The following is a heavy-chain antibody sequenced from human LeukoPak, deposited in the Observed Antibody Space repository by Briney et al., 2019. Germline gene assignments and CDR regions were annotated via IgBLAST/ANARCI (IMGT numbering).Heavy chain of an antibody. CDR2: IYYIGTA. Sequence: SQTLSLTCSVSGDSISIGDYRWSWIRQSPGKGLEWIGYIYYIGTAYYNPSLRSRVALSADTSKNQFSLKLNSVTVADSAVYFCARARGDTPRIYYYMDVWGKGTTVTVSS. V-gene: IGHV4-30-4*01. D-gene: IGHD3-16*01. CDR1: GDSISIGDYR. J-gene: IGHJ6*03. CDR3: ARARGDTPRIYYYMDV.